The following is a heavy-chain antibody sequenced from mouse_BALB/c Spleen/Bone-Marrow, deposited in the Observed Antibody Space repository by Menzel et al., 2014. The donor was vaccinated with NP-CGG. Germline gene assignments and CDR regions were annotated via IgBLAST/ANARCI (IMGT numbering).Heavy chain of an antibody. V-gene: IGHV1-69*02. J-gene: IGHJ3*01. D-gene: IGHD2-3*01. CDR1: GYTFTSYR. Sequence: VQLQQSGAELVRPGASVKLSCKASGYTFTSYRINWVKQRPGQGLEWIGNIYPSDSYTNYNQKFKDKATLTVDKSSSTAYMQLSSPTSEDSAVYYCTRDGSPFAYWGQGTLVTVSA. CDR2: IYPSDSYT. CDR3: TRDGSPFAY.